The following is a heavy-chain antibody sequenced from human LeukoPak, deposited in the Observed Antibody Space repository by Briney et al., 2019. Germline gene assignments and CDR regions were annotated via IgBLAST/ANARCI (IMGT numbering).Heavy chain of an antibody. J-gene: IGHJ3*02. Sequence: GGSLRLSCAVSGFTFSDYYMGWIRQAPGKGLEWVANIKQDGSEKYYVDSVKGRFTISRDNAKNSLYLQMNSLRAEDTAVYYCARTTSLISSGYLLCDAFDIWGRGTMVTVSS. CDR1: GFTFSDYY. D-gene: IGHD3-22*01. CDR2: IKQDGSEK. V-gene: IGHV3-7*01. CDR3: ARTTSLISSGYLLCDAFDI.